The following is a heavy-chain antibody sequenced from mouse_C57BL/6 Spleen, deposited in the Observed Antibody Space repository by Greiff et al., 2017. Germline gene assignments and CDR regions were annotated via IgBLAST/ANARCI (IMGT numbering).Heavy chain of an antibody. CDR2: INPYNGGT. CDR1: GYTFTDYN. CDR3: ARMRGPHIMDY. V-gene: IGHV1-19*01. D-gene: IGHD1-3*01. Sequence: EVQLQESGPELVKPGASVKIPCKASGYTFTDYNMDWVKQSHGKSLEWIGVINPYNGGTSYNQKFKGKATLTVDKSSSTAYMELNSLTSEDSAVYYCARMRGPHIMDYWGQGTSVTVSS. J-gene: IGHJ4*01.